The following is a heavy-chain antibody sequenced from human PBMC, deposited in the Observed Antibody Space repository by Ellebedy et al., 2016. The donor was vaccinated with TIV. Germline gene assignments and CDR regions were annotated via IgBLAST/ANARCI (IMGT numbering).Heavy chain of an antibody. Sequence: PGGSLRLSCAASGFTFSDHYMNWVRQAPGKGLEWVGFIRSKTYGGTTEYATSMKGRFTISRDDSENSVYLQMNSLKTEDTAVYYCARDPRGGSGWYRGGLDVWGQGTTVTVSS. CDR3: ARDPRGGSGWYRGGLDV. V-gene: IGHV3-72*01. CDR2: IRSKTYGGTT. CDR1: GFTFSDHY. D-gene: IGHD6-19*01. J-gene: IGHJ6*02.